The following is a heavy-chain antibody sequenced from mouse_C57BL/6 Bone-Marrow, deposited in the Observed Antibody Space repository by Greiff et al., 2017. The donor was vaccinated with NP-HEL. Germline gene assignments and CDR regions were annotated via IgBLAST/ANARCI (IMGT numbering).Heavy chain of an antibody. CDR3: AREGGRYSNYADGDY. J-gene: IGHJ4*01. V-gene: IGHV1-81*01. Sequence: QVQLQQSGAELARPGASVKLSCKASGYTFTSYGISWVKQRTGQGLEWIGEIYPRSGNTYYNEKFKGKDTLTADKSSSTAYMELRSLTSDDSAVYFGAREGGRYSNYADGDYWGQVTSVTVSS. D-gene: IGHD2-5*01. CDR1: GYTFTSYG. CDR2: IYPRSGNT.